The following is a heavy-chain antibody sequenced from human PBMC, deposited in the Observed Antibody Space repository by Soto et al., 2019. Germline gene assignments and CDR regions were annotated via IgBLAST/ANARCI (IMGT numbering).Heavy chain of an antibody. D-gene: IGHD3-3*01. J-gene: IGHJ6*01. CDR1: GYTFTSYC. V-gene: IGHV1-46*01. Sequence: ASVKVSCKASGYTFTSYCMHWVRQAPGQGLEWMGIINPSGGSTSYAQKFQGRVTMTRDTATSTVYMELSRLRSEDTAVYYCARSKRHDLWSGPLDYYYDGKDVWGQGTTVTVSS. CDR3: ARSKRHDLWSGPLDYYYDGKDV. CDR2: INPSGGST.